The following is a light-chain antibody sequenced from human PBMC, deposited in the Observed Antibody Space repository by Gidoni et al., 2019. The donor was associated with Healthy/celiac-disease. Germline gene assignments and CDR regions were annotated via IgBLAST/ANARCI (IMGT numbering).Light chain of an antibody. CDR3: QQYQT. CDR1: QSVSSSY. Sequence: FVLTQSPGTLSLSPGERATLSCRASQSVSSSYLAWYQQKPGQAPRLLIYGASSRATGIPDRFSGSGSGTDFTLTISRLEPEDFAVYYCQQYQTFGQGTKVEIK. J-gene: IGKJ1*01. V-gene: IGKV3-20*01. CDR2: GAS.